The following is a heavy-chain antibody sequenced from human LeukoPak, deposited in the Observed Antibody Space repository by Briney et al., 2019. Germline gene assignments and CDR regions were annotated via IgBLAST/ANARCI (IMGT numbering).Heavy chain of an antibody. Sequence: GGSLRLSCAVSGFTFSSYEMNWVRQAPGEGLEWVSYISGRGSSIYYADSVKGRFTISRDNAKNSLYLQMNSLRDEDTAVYYCARENFRGSYGFDYWGQGILVTVSS. J-gene: IGHJ4*02. CDR3: ARENFRGSYGFDY. CDR2: ISGRGSSI. CDR1: GFTFSSYE. D-gene: IGHD3-16*01. V-gene: IGHV3-48*03.